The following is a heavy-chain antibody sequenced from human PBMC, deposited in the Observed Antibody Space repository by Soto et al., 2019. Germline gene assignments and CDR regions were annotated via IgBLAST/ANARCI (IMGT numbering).Heavy chain of an antibody. V-gene: IGHV3-48*01. J-gene: IGHJ5*02. CDR1: GFTFSSYS. D-gene: IGHD5-12*01. Sequence: GGSLRLSCAASGFTFSSYSMNWVRQAPGKGLEWVSYISSSSSTIYYADSVKGRFTISRDNAKNSLYLQMNSLRAEDTAVYYCARERGYSGYDSGWFAPWGQGTLVTVSS. CDR2: ISSSSSTI. CDR3: ARERGYSGYDSGWFAP.